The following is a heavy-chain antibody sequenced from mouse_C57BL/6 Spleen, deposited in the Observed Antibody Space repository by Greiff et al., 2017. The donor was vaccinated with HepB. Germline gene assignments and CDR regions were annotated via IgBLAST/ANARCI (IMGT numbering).Heavy chain of an antibody. V-gene: IGHV1-54*01. CDR1: GYAFTNYL. CDR2: INPGSGGT. D-gene: IGHD5-5*01. CDR3: ARGLPYAMDY. Sequence: VQLQESGAELVRPGTSVKVSCKASGYAFTNYLIEWVKQRPGQGLEWIGVINPGSGGTNYNETFKGKATLTADKSSSTAYMQLSSLTSEDSAVYFCARGLPYAMDYWGQGTSVTVSS. J-gene: IGHJ4*01.